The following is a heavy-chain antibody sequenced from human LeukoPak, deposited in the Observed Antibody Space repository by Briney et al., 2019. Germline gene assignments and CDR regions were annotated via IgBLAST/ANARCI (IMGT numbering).Heavy chain of an antibody. Sequence: ASVKVSCKASGGTFSSYAISWVRQAPGQGLEWMGRIIPILGIANYAQKFQGRVTITADKSTSTAYMELSSLRSEDTAVYYCARKGYCSGGSCYEMDYWGQGTLVTVSS. CDR2: IIPILGIA. V-gene: IGHV1-69*04. CDR3: ARKGYCSGGSCYEMDY. CDR1: GGTFSSYA. J-gene: IGHJ4*02. D-gene: IGHD2-15*01.